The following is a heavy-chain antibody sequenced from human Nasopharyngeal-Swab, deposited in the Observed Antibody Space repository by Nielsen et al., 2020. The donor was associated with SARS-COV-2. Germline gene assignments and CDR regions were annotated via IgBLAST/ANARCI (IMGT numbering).Heavy chain of an antibody. D-gene: IGHD1-26*01. CDR3: VKDVGARWYFDA. V-gene: IGHV3-21*01. Sequence: GESLKISCAASGFTFDDYGMHWIRQAPGKGLEWVASISRDSDYIYYADSMQGRFTISRDNAKNLLHLQVNSLRADDTAMYYCVKDVGARWYFDAWGQGTLVTVSS. J-gene: IGHJ4*02. CDR1: GFTFDDYG. CDR2: ISRDSDYI.